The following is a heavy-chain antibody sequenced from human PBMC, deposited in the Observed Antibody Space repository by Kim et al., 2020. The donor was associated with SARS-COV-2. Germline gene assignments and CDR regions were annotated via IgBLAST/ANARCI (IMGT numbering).Heavy chain of an antibody. V-gene: IGHV3-21*06. CDR3: ARDENYDPLTGYFDDAFDI. CDR1: GFTFSIFG. D-gene: IGHD3-9*01. J-gene: IGHJ3*02. CDR2: ISSDSNYR. Sequence: GGSLRLSCEGSGFTFSIFGMNWVRQAPGKGLEWVSSISSDSNYRQYTDSVKGRFTISRDNARNSLYLQMDSLRVEDTAVYFCARDENYDPLTGYFDDAFDIWGPGTMVTVSS.